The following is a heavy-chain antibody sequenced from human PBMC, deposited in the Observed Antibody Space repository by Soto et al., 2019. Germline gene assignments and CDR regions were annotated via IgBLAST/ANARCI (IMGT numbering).Heavy chain of an antibody. D-gene: IGHD6-13*01. CDR2: VYRTGST. CDR3: ARARATIAAAAIFDC. CDR1: GGSISTSNW. V-gene: IGHV4-4*02. Sequence: SETLSLTCAVSGGSISTSNWWSWVRQPPGKGLEWIGEVYRTGSTTYNPSLESRLTISVDKSKNQFSLELTSVTAADTAVYYCARARATIAAAAIFDCWGQGTLVTVSS. J-gene: IGHJ4*02.